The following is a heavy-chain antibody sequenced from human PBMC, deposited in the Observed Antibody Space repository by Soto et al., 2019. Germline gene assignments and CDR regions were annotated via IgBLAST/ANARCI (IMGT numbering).Heavy chain of an antibody. V-gene: IGHV1-18*01. Sequence: QVHLVQSGAEVKKPGASVKVSCKASGYTFTSYGITWVRQAPGQGLEWMGWISAHNGNTDYAQKLQGRVIVTRDQSTSTASMELRSLRSDDTAVYYCARGRYGDYWGQGALVTVSS. CDR1: GYTFTSYG. D-gene: IGHD1-1*01. CDR3: ARGRYGDY. CDR2: ISAHNGNT. J-gene: IGHJ4*02.